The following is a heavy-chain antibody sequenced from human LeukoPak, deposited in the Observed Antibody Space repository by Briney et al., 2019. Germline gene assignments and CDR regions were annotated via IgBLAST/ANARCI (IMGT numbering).Heavy chain of an antibody. D-gene: IGHD2-21*02. J-gene: IGHJ1*01. CDR3: VRPYCGGDCYSAEYFQH. V-gene: IGHV1-2*02. CDR1: GYTFTGYY. CDR2: INPNSGGT. Sequence: AASVKVSCKASGYTFTGYYMHWVRQAPGQGLEWMGWINPNSGGTNYAQKFQGRVTMTRDTSISTAYMELSRLRSDDTAVYYCVRPYCGGDCYSAEYFQHWGQGTLVTVSS.